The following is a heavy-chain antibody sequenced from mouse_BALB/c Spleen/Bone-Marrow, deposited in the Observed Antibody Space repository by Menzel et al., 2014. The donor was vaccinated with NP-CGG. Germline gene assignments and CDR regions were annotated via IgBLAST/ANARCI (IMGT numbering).Heavy chain of an antibody. V-gene: IGHV2-6-7*01. J-gene: IGHJ4*01. Sequence: VNVVESGPGLVAPSQSLAITCTLSGFSLTGYGVRWVRQPPGKGLEWLGEIWGDGSTDYNSALKSRLSISKDNSKSQVFLKMNSLQTDDTARYYCARDYGTGAMDYWGQGTSVTVSS. CDR1: GFSLTGYG. CDR3: ARDYGTGAMDY. D-gene: IGHD1-1*01. CDR2: IWGDGST.